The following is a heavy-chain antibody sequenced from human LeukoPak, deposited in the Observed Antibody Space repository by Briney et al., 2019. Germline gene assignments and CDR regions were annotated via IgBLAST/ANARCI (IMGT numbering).Heavy chain of an antibody. Sequence: GGSLRLSCATSGFSFYNAWMNWVRQAPGKGLEWVGRIRSNSDGGTIDYAAPVKGRFTLSRDDSKDTLYLQMNSLQTEDTAVYYCATDFYDSTWGQGTLVTVSA. CDR3: ATDFYDST. J-gene: IGHJ5*02. CDR2: IRSNSDGGTI. D-gene: IGHD3-22*01. CDR1: GFSFYNAW. V-gene: IGHV3-15*07.